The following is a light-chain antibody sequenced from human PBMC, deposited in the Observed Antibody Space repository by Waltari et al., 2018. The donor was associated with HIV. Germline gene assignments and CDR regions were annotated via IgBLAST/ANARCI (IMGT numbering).Light chain of an antibody. Sequence: DIVMTQSPDALAVSLGERATINCKSSQSVLRSSNNKNSLAWYQHKAGQPPKLFIYWSSTRVSGVPDRFSGSGSGTDFSLTISSLQAEDVSIYFCQQYNSIPTFGQGTKVEIK. J-gene: IGKJ1*01. CDR2: WSS. CDR1: QSVLRSSNNKNS. V-gene: IGKV4-1*01. CDR3: QQYNSIPT.